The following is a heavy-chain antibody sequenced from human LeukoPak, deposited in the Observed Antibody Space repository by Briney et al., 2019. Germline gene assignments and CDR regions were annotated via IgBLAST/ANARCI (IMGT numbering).Heavy chain of an antibody. J-gene: IGHJ5*02. CDR3: ARGLQWNSDLGWFAP. CDR2: VSGYNGKT. Sequence: GASVKVSCKASGYRFSSCSNTWVRQAPGQGLEWMGWVSGYNGKTKYAEKFQGRLNLTTDTTTSTAYMEMRSLRHDDTAIYYCARGLQWNSDLGWFAPWGQGTLVAVSS. CDR1: GYRFSSCS. D-gene: IGHD1-7*01. V-gene: IGHV1-18*01.